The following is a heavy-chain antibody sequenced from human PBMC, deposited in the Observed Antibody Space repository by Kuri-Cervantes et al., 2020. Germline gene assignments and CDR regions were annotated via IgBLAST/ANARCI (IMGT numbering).Heavy chain of an antibody. CDR3: AKAGGGYYYDTHDY. D-gene: IGHD3-22*01. V-gene: IGHV3-23*01. CDR1: GFTFSSYA. Sequence: GESLKISCAASGFTFSSYAMNWVRQAPGKGLEWVSSISGSGGSTYYADSVKGRFTISRDNSKNTLYLQMNSLRAEDTAVYYCAKAGGGYYYDTHDYWGQGTLVTVSS. J-gene: IGHJ4*02. CDR2: ISGSGGST.